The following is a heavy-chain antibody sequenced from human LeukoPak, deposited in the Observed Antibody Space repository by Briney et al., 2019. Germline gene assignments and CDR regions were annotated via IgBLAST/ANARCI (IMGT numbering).Heavy chain of an antibody. CDR1: GFTFSNYA. V-gene: IGHV3-53*01. J-gene: IGHJ3*02. Sequence: GGSLRLSCAASGFTFSNYAMSWVRQALGKGPEWVSVIYNDGSTYYADSVKGRFTISRDNSRNTLFLQMNGLRAEDTAVYYCSSSDAFDIWGQGTMVTVSS. CDR3: SSSDAFDI. CDR2: IYNDGST.